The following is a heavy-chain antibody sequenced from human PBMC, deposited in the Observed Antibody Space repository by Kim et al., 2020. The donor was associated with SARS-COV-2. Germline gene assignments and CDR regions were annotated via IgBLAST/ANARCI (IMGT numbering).Heavy chain of an antibody. V-gene: IGHV4-59*01. J-gene: IGHJ5*02. CDR1: GASIRGYH. Sequence: SETLSPTCSVSGASIRGYHWGWIRQPPRKGLEWIGHVHDTVTTKYDPSFKSRVTISADFSKNQFSLRLTSVTVADTAVYYCAAYIEGRGGSGSWGQGTLV. D-gene: IGHD3-10*01. CDR3: AAYIEGRGGSGS. CDR2: VHDTVTT.